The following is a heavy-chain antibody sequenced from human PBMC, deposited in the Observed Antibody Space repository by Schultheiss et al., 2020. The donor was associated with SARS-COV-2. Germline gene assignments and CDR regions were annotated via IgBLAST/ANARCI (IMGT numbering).Heavy chain of an antibody. J-gene: IGHJ4*02. CDR1: EFMFRTSI. V-gene: IGHV3-30-3*01. D-gene: IGHD6-13*01. CDR2: MSFDGFSK. CDR3: TRDLAGIASY. Sequence: GGSLRLSCEMSEFMFRTSIIHWVRQAPGKGLEWVAAMSFDGFSKYYLDSVKGRFTISRDSSKNTLYLQMNSLRAEDTAVYYCTRDLAGIASYWGQGTLVTVSS.